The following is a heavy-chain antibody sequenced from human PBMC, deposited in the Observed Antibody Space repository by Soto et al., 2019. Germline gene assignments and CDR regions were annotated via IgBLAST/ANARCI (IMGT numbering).Heavy chain of an antibody. CDR1: GGSISSGAYS. D-gene: IGHD3-10*01. J-gene: IGHJ6*02. CDR3: ASGLWVGEEGMDV. Sequence: SQTLSLTCAVSGGSISSGAYSWSWIRQPPGKGLGWIGYIYHSGSTYYNPSVKSRVTISVDRSKNQFSLKRISVTAAETAVYYCASGLWVGEEGMDVWGQGTTVTVSS. V-gene: IGHV4-30-2*01. CDR2: IYHSGST.